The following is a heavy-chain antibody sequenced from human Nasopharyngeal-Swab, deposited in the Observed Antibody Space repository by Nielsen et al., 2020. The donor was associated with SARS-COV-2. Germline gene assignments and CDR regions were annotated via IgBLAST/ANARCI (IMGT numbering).Heavy chain of an antibody. V-gene: IGHV1-3*01. Sequence: ASVKVSCKASGYTFTSYAMHWVRQAPGQRLEWMGWINAGNGNTKYSQKFQGRVTITRDTSASTAYMEPSSLRSEDTAVYYCARSAVHSGSYYGRLDAFDIWGQGTMVTVSS. D-gene: IGHD1-26*01. CDR3: ARSAVHSGSYYGRLDAFDI. J-gene: IGHJ3*02. CDR1: GYTFTSYA. CDR2: INAGNGNT.